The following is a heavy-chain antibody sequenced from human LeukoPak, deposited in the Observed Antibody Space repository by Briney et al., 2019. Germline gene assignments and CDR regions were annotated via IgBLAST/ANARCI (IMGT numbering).Heavy chain of an antibody. CDR2: IIPIFGTA. Sequence: SVKVSCKASGGTFSSYAISWVRQAPGQGLEWMGGIIPIFGTANYAQKFQGRITIITGASTHTSYMELRSLRSEDTAVYSCARVDRHHFYMDVWGKGTTVTVSS. J-gene: IGHJ6*03. D-gene: IGHD1-14*01. CDR1: GGTFSSYA. V-gene: IGHV1-69*05. CDR3: ARVDRHHFYMDV.